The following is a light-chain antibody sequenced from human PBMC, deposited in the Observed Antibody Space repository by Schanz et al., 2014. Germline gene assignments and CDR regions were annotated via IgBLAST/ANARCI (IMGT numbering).Light chain of an antibody. CDR1: QTVSSNY. CDR3: QHAGTSFMYT. V-gene: IGKV3-20*01. J-gene: IGKJ2*01. CDR2: DAS. Sequence: EIVLTQSPGTLSLSPGERATLSCRASQTVSSNYLAWYQQKPGQAPRLLIYDASNRATGIPDRFSGSGSGTEFTLSITRLEPEDFAVYYCQHAGTSFMYTFGQGTRVE.